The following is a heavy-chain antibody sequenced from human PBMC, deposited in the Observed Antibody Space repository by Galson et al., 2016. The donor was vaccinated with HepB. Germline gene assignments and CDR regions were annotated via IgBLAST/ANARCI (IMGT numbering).Heavy chain of an antibody. CDR2: TSWTSGNM. V-gene: IGHV3-9*01. J-gene: IGHJ5*02. Sequence: SLRLSCAASGFTFESYAMHWVRQAPGKGLEWVSGTSWTSGNMAYADSVKGRFTISRDNAKNPLYLQMNSLSVEDTALYYCAKAPQSRSARLDPWGQGTLVTVSS. D-gene: IGHD6-6*01. CDR3: AKAPQSRSARLDP. CDR1: GFTFESYA.